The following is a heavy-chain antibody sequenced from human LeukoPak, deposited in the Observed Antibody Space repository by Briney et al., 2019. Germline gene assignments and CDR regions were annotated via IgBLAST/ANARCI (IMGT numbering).Heavy chain of an antibody. D-gene: IGHD3-10*01. V-gene: IGHV1-18*01. CDR2: ISAYNGNT. CDR3: ARDGRPLLWFGELSPYYYYYMDV. CDR1: GYTFTSYA. Sequence: ASVKVSCKASGYTFTSYAMHWVRQAPGQRLEWMGWISAYNGNTNYAQKLQGRVTMTTDTSTSTAYMELRSLRSDDTAVYYCARDGRPLLWFGELSPYYYYYMDVWGKGTTVTVSS. J-gene: IGHJ6*03.